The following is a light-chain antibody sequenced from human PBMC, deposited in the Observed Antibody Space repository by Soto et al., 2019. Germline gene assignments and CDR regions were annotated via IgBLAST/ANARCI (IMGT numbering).Light chain of an antibody. CDR2: KAS. CDR3: QQYNSYSPT. Sequence: DIQMTQSPSTLSASVGDRVTITCRASQSISSWLAWYQQKPGKAPKLLIYKASSLESGVPSRFSGSGSGTEFTLTISSLQPDDFATYSCQQYNSYSPTFGQGAKVVIK. CDR1: QSISSW. J-gene: IGKJ1*01. V-gene: IGKV1-5*03.